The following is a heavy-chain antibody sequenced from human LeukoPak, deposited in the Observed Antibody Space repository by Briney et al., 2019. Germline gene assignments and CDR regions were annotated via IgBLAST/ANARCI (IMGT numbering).Heavy chain of an antibody. CDR2: ISSTGSTI. CDR1: GFTFSSYE. V-gene: IGHV3-48*03. D-gene: IGHD6-19*01. Sequence: GGSLRLSCAASGFTFSSYEMNWVRQAPGKGLEWVSYISSTGSTIYYADSVKGRFTISRDNAKNSLYLQMNSLRAEDTAVYYCAREKGSSGWYGYYYYGMDVWGQGTTVTVSS. J-gene: IGHJ6*02. CDR3: AREKGSSGWYGYYYYGMDV.